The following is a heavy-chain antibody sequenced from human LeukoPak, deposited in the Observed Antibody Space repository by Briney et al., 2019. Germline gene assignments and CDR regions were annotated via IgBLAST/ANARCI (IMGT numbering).Heavy chain of an antibody. D-gene: IGHD6-13*01. CDR3: AKEGVAAAADY. V-gene: IGHV3-30*18. J-gene: IGHJ4*02. Sequence: GGSLRLSCAASGFTFSSYALGGVGKAPGKGLGWVAVISYDGSNKYYADSVKGRFTISRDNSKNTLYLQMNSLRAEDTAVYYCAKEGVAAAADYWGQGTLVTVSS. CDR2: ISYDGSNK. CDR1: GFTFSSYA.